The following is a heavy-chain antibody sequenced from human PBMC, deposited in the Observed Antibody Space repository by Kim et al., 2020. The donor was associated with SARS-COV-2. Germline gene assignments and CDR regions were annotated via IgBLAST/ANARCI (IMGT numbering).Heavy chain of an antibody. CDR3: ARVVRTVTTSEIFDY. CDR1: GYSISSGYY. D-gene: IGHD4-17*01. J-gene: IGHJ4*02. V-gene: IGHV4-38-2*02. CDR2: IYHSGST. Sequence: SETLSLTCTVSGYSISSGYYWCWIRQPPGKGLEWIGSIYHSGSTYYNPSLKSRVTISVDTSKNQFSLKLSSVTAADTAVYYCARVVRTVTTSEIFDYWGQGTLVTVSS.